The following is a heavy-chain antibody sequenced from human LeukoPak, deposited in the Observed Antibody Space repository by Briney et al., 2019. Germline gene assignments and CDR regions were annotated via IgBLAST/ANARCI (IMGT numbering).Heavy chain of an antibody. V-gene: IGHV1-69*11. Sequence: SVKVSCKASGGIFSTYAINWVRQAPGQGLEWMGRIIPILHQANYAQKFPDRVTITADESTSTAYMDLSSLRSEDTAVYYCAKGRGSDAFDIWGQGTVVTVSS. CDR1: GGIFSTYA. CDR2: IIPILHQA. J-gene: IGHJ3*02. CDR3: AKGRGSDAFDI.